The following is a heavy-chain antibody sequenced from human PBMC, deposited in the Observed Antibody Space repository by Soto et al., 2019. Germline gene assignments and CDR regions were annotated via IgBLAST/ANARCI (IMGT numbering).Heavy chain of an antibody. CDR2: FSRKGGTT. D-gene: IGHD2-2*01. Sequence: WVTLRLSCSASGCSLSNDAMHCVRQAPEKDTQDVSGFSRKGGTTYYADSVKGRFTIPRDNSKNTLYLQMSSLRPEETAVYYCVKEMAPAAIGSLYYYYGMDVWGQGTTVTVSS. CDR3: VKEMAPAAIGSLYYYYGMDV. J-gene: IGHJ6*02. CDR1: GCSLSNDA. V-gene: IGHV3-64D*06.